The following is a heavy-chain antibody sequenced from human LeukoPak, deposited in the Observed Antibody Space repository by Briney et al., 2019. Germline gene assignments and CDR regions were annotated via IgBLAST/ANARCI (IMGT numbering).Heavy chain of an antibody. V-gene: IGHV3-13*01. D-gene: IGHD6-6*01. J-gene: IGHJ2*01. Sequence: GGSLRLSCAASGFTFSSFDMHWVRQVTGKGLEWVSGIGTDGDTYYPGSVKGRFTISRENAKNSLYLQMNSLRAGDTAVYYCARGSVAAPGYFDLWGRGTLVTVSS. CDR3: ARGSVAAPGYFDL. CDR2: IGTDGDT. CDR1: GFTFSSFD.